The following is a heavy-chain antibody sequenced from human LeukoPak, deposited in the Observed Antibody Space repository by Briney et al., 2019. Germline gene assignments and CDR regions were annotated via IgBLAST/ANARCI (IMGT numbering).Heavy chain of an antibody. CDR1: GYTFTSYG. V-gene: IGHV1-18*01. CDR3: ARDRPIAVAGTRRYDY. J-gene: IGHJ4*02. Sequence: ASVKVSCKASGYTFTSYGISWVRQAPGQGLEWMGWISAYNGNTNYAQKLQGRVTMTTDTPSSTAYMELRSLRSDDTAVYYCARDRPIAVAGTRRYDYWGQGTLVTVSS. CDR2: ISAYNGNT. D-gene: IGHD6-19*01.